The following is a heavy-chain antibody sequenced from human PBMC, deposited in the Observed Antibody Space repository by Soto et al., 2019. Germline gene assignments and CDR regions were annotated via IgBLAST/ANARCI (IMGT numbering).Heavy chain of an antibody. V-gene: IGHV3-30*18. J-gene: IGHJ6*02. CDR3: AKDRQLGTPYYYYGMDV. CDR2: ISYDGNNK. D-gene: IGHD7-27*01. Sequence: PGGSLRLSCAASGFTFRSFGMHWVGRAPGKGLEWVAVISYDGNNKYYADSVKGRFTISRDNSKNTLYLQMNSLRAEDTAVYYCAKDRQLGTPYYYYGMDVWGQGTTVTVSS. CDR1: GFTFRSFG.